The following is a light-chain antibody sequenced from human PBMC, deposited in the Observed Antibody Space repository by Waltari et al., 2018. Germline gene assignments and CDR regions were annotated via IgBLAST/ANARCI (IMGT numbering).Light chain of an antibody. Sequence: QSVLTQPPSTSATPGQRVTLPCSGSKSTTGNNSVYRYQQVPGMAPKLIIYKNSQRPSGVPDRFSGSKSGTSASQAISGLRSEDEATYHCAAWDDGWSGPWVFGGGTRVTVL. V-gene: IGLV1-47*01. J-gene: IGLJ3*02. CDR3: AAWDDGWSGPWV. CDR1: KSTTGNNS. CDR2: KNS.